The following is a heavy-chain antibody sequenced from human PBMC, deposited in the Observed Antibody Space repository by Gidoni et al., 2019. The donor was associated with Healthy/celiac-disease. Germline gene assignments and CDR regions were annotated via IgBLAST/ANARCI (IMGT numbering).Heavy chain of an antibody. V-gene: IGHV3-23*01. CDR1: GFTFSSYA. D-gene: IGHD3-3*01. CDR2: ISGSGGST. Sequence: EVQLLESGGGLVQPGGSLRLSCAASGFTFSSYAMSWVRQAPGKGLEWVSTISGSGGSTYYADSVKGRFTISRDNSKNTLYLQMNSLRAEDTAVYYCAKWRLRFLEWLPDYWGQGTLVTVSS. J-gene: IGHJ4*02. CDR3: AKWRLRFLEWLPDY.